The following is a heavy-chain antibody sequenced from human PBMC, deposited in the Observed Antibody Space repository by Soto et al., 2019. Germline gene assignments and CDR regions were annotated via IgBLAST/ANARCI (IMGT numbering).Heavy chain of an antibody. J-gene: IGHJ2*01. CDR2: ISSSSTYI. CDR1: GFTVSSYS. D-gene: IGHD3-10*01. V-gene: IGHV3-21*02. Sequence: EVQLVESGGGLVKPGGSLRLSCGASGFTVSSYSMNWVRQAPGRGLEWVSSISSSSTYIHYADSMKGRFTISRDNAKNSLYLQMNSLRVEDTAVYYRARDILWFSWYAGNSPGWYFDLWGRGTLVTVSS. CDR3: ARDILWFSWYAGNSPGWYFDL.